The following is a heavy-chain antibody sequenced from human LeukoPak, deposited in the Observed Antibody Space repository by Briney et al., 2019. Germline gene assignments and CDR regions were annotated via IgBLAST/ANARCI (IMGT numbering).Heavy chain of an antibody. Sequence: PGGSLRLSCAASRFTFSSYGMHWVRQAPGKGLEWVAFIRYDGRNKYYADSVKGRFTISRDNSQNTLYLQMNSLRNEDTAVYYCAKGKWGLTINNFDVWGQGTMVTVSS. J-gene: IGHJ3*01. CDR3: AKGKWGLTINNFDV. CDR2: IRYDGRNK. D-gene: IGHD3-9*01. V-gene: IGHV3-30*02. CDR1: RFTFSSYG.